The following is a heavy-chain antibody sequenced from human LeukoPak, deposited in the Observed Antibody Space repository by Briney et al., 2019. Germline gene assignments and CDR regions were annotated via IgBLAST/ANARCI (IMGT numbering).Heavy chain of an antibody. V-gene: IGHV4-59*01. CDR2: IYYSGTT. CDR3: AREDPQTTVPEGMDV. CDR1: GGSISYYY. Sequence: SETPSLTCTVSGGSISYYYWSWIRQSPGKGLEWIGYIYYSGTTNYNPSLKSRVTISVDTSKNQFSLQLRSVTAADTAVYYCAREDPQTTVPEGMDVWGQGTTVTVSS. D-gene: IGHD4-17*01. J-gene: IGHJ6*02.